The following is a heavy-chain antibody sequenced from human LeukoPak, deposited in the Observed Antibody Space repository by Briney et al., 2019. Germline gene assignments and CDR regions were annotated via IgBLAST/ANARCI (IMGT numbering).Heavy chain of an antibody. CDR2: TYYRSKWYN. D-gene: IGHD6-6*01. CDR3: ARDGSSRLLHPYYYYMDV. Sequence: SQTLSLTCAISGDSVSSNSAAWNWIRQSPSRGLEWLGRTYYRSKWYNDYAVSVKSRITINPDTSKNQFSLQLNSVTPEDTAVYYCARDGSSRLLHPYYYYMDVWGKGTTVTVSS. J-gene: IGHJ6*03. CDR1: GDSVSSNSAA. V-gene: IGHV6-1*01.